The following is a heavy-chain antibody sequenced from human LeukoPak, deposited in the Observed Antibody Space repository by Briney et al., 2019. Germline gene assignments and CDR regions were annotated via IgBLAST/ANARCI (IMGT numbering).Heavy chain of an antibody. CDR2: IYSGGST. Sequence: PGGSLRLSCAASGFTVSSNYMSWVRQAPGKGLEWVSVIYSGGSTYYADSVKGRFTISRDNAKNSLYLQMNSLRAEDTAVYYCARDEDSSGWKWGQGTLVTVSS. V-gene: IGHV3-66*01. CDR3: ARDEDSSGWK. CDR1: GFTVSSNY. D-gene: IGHD6-19*01. J-gene: IGHJ4*02.